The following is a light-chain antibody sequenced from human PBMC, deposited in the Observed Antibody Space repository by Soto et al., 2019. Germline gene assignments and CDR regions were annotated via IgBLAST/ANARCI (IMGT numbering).Light chain of an antibody. Sequence: EIVMTQSPGTLSVSPGERVTLSCGASQSVSSNLAWYQQKPGQAPRLLIYGASTRATGIPARFSGSGSGTEFTLTISSLQSEDFAVYYCQQYGSSGTFGQGTKVDIK. CDR1: QSVSSN. CDR3: QQYGSSGT. J-gene: IGKJ1*01. V-gene: IGKV3D-15*01. CDR2: GAS.